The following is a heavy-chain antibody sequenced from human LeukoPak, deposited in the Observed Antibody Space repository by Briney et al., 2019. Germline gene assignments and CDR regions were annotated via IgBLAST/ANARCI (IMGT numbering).Heavy chain of an antibody. CDR1: GFTFSSYG. V-gene: IGHV3-30*02. Sequence: GGSLRLSCAASGFTFSSYGMHWVRQAPGKGLEWVAFIRYDGSNKYYADSVKGRFTISRDNAKNSLYLQMNSLRAEDTAVYYCARRHAFDIWGQGTMVTVSS. CDR2: IRYDGSNK. J-gene: IGHJ3*02. CDR3: ARRHAFDI.